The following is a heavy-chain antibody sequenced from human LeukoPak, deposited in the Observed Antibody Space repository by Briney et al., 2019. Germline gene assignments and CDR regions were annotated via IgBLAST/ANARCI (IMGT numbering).Heavy chain of an antibody. CDR2: INHDGGDK. CDR3: ARTGGPTVTAFDL. J-gene: IGHJ4*02. Sequence: GGSLRLSCVASGFIFRNYWMSWVRQAPGKGLEWVANINHDGGDKNYVDSVKGRFTISRDNAKSSLYLQMNSLRDEDTAVYYCARTGGPTVTAFDLWGQGILVTVSS. D-gene: IGHD4-17*01. CDR1: GFIFRNYW. V-gene: IGHV3-7*02.